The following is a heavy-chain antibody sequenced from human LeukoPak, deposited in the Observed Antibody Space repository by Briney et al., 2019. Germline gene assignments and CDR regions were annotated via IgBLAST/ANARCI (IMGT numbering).Heavy chain of an antibody. CDR2: ISYDGCNK. J-gene: IGHJ4*02. D-gene: IGHD3-3*01. CDR1: GFTFSSYG. V-gene: IGHV3-30*18. CDR3: AKAATTIFGVVPFDY. Sequence: GGSLRLSCAASGFTFSSYGMHWVRQAPGKGLEWVAVISYDGCNKYYADSVKGRFTISRDNSKNTLYLQMNSLRAEDTAVYYCAKAATTIFGVVPFDYWGQGTLVTVSS.